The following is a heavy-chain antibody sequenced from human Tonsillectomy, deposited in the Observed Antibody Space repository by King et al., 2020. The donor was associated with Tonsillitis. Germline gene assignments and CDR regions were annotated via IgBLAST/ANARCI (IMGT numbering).Heavy chain of an antibody. J-gene: IGHJ5*02. CDR2: ISWNSGSI. V-gene: IGHV3-9*01. CDR3: AKDKGAGGWYGNWFDP. D-gene: IGHD6-19*01. CDR1: GFPFDDYA. Sequence: VQLVESGGGLVQPGRSLRLSCAASGFPFDDYAMHWVRQAPGKGLEWVSGISWNSGSIGYADSVKGRFTISRDNAKNSLYLQMNSLRAEDTALYYCAKDKGAGGWYGNWFDPWGQGTLVTVSS.